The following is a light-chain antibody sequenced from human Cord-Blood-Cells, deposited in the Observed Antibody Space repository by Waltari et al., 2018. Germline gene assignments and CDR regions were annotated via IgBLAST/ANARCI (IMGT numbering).Light chain of an antibody. CDR3: SSYTSSSTWV. Sequence: QSALTQPASVSGSPGQSITISCTGTSSDVGGYNYVSWYQQHPGKAPKLMIYDVSNRPSVVCNRFSGAKSGNTASLTISGLQAEDEADYYCSSYTSSSTWVFGGGTKLTVL. V-gene: IGLV2-14*01. CDR2: DVS. J-gene: IGLJ3*02. CDR1: SSDVGGYNY.